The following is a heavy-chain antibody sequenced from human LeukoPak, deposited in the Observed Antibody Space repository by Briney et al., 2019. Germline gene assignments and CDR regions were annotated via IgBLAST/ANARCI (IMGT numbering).Heavy chain of an antibody. D-gene: IGHD3-16*02. Sequence: ASVKVSCKASGYTFTGYYMHWVRQAPGQGLEWMGWINPNCGGTNYAQKFQGRVTMTRDTSISTAYMELSRLRSDDTAVYYCARGRQTYYDYVWGSYRPFWYWGQGTLVTVSS. CDR3: ARGRQTYYDYVWGSYRPFWY. CDR1: GYTFTGYY. J-gene: IGHJ4*02. V-gene: IGHV1-2*02. CDR2: INPNCGGT.